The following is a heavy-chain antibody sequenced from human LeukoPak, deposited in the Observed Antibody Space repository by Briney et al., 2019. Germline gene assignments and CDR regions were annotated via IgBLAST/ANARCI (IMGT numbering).Heavy chain of an antibody. J-gene: IGHJ4*02. CDR3: ATVQVLRFLEWLSDFDY. V-gene: IGHV3-48*03. Sequence: GGSLRLSCAACGFTFSSYEMNWVRQAPGKGLEWVSYISSSGSTIYYADSVKGRFTISRDNAKNSLYLQMNSLRAEDTAVYYCATVQVLRFLEWLSDFDYWGQGTLVTVSS. CDR1: GFTFSSYE. CDR2: ISSSGSTI. D-gene: IGHD3-3*01.